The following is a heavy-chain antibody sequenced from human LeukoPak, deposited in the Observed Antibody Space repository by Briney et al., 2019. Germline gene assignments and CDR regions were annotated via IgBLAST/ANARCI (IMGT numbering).Heavy chain of an antibody. Sequence: GGSLRLSCAASGFTVSSNYMSWVRQAPGKGLEWVSVIYSGGSTYYADSVKGRFTISRDNSKNTLYLQMNSLRAEDPAVYYCARIPVHDYYYYGMDVWGQGTTVTVPS. D-gene: IGHD1-1*01. V-gene: IGHV3-53*01. CDR2: IYSGGST. CDR1: GFTVSSNY. J-gene: IGHJ6*02. CDR3: ARIPVHDYYYYGMDV.